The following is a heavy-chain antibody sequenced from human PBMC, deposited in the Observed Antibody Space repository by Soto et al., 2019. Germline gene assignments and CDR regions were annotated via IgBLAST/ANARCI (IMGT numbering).Heavy chain of an antibody. Sequence: QVQLQESGPGLVKPSETLSLTCTVSGGSISSYYWSWIRQPPGKGLEWIGNIYFTGSTNYNPSLTSRVTISVDTSKNQFSLKLSSVTAADTAVYYCARDRDYGDYFWHFDLWGRGTLVTVSS. CDR1: GGSISSYY. V-gene: IGHV4-59*01. J-gene: IGHJ2*01. CDR2: IYFTGST. D-gene: IGHD4-17*01. CDR3: ARDRDYGDYFWHFDL.